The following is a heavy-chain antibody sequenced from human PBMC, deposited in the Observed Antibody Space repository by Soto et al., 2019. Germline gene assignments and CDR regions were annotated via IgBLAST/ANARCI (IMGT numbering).Heavy chain of an antibody. CDR2: IYSGGST. V-gene: IGHV3-66*01. D-gene: IGHD6-6*01. Sequence: EVQLVESGGGLVQPGGSLRLSCAASGFTVSSNYMSWVRQAPGKGLEWVSVIYSGGSTFYADSVKGRFTITRDNSKNTAYLQMHSLRAEDAGVYYCAREIGRGAAQTNYMDVWGTGTTVTVS. CDR1: GFTVSSNY. CDR3: AREIGRGAAQTNYMDV. J-gene: IGHJ6*03.